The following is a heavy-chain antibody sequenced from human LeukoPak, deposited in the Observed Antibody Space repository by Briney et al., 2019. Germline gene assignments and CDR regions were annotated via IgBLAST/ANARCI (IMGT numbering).Heavy chain of an antibody. J-gene: IGHJ5*02. Sequence: GASVKVSCKASGYIFTGYYMHWVRQAPGEGLEWIGRINPNSGGTNYAQKFLGRVTMTRDTSISTAYMALSRLRSDDTAVYYCARGSRWLDPWGQGTLVTVSS. V-gene: IGHV1-2*06. CDR2: INPNSGGT. CDR1: GYIFTGYY. CDR3: ARGSRWLDP.